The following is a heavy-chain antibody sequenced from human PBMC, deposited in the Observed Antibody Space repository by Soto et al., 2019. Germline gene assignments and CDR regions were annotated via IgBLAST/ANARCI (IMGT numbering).Heavy chain of an antibody. D-gene: IGHD4-17*01. J-gene: IGHJ6*02. V-gene: IGHV4-61*01. CDR2: IHSSGST. Sequence: QVQLQESGPGLLKPSETLSLTCTVSGGSVSSGNYFWSWIRQPPGKGLEWIGYIHSSGSTNYNPSRKSRVTISVDTSRNQFSLKLTSVTAADTAVYYCAILTKPTAVTTAFRGGYGLDVWGQGTTVTVSS. CDR3: AILTKPTAVTTAFRGGYGLDV. CDR1: GGSVSSGNYF.